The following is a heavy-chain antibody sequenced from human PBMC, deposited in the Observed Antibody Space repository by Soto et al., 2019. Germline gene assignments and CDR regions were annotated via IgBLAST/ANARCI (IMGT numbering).Heavy chain of an antibody. CDR3: AKGPLGNCSGGGWYPPHYFDF. J-gene: IGHJ4*03. CDR1: GFTFSNYA. Sequence: EVQLLDSGGGLVQPGGSLRLSCAASGFTFSNYAMSWVRQAPGKGLEWVSGVGGSGDSTYYADSVKGRFTISRDNSKDTMYLQIDRLRAGDKAVYYCAKGPLGNCSGGGWYPPHYFDFWGQGNLGT. D-gene: IGHD6-19*01. V-gene: IGHV3-23*01. CDR2: VGGSGDST.